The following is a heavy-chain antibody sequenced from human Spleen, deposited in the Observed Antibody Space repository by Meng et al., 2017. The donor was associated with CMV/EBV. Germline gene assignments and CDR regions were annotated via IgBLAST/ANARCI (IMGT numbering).Heavy chain of an antibody. CDR3: ARGRKFGDPSGLCLDY. Sequence: GESLKISCAVSGSTFSDYYMHWIRQAPGKGLEWLSYMSDSGTTISHADSVKGRFTISRDNGKKSLFLQMNSLRAEDTAVYFCARGRKFGDPSGLCLDYWGQGTVVTVSS. CDR2: MSDSGTTI. CDR1: GSTFSDYY. J-gene: IGHJ4*02. D-gene: IGHD4-17*01. V-gene: IGHV3-11*01.